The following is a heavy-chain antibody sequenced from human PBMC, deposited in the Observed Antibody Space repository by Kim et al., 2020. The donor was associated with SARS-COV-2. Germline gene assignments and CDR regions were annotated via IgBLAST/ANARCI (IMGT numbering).Heavy chain of an antibody. J-gene: IGHJ4*02. CDR2: ISYDGSNK. CDR3: ARDGRVDIPY. V-gene: IGHV3-30-3*01. CDR1: GFTFSSYA. D-gene: IGHD5-12*01. Sequence: GGSLRLSCAASGFTFSSYAMHWVRQAPGKGLEWVAVISYDGSNKYYADSVKGRFTISRDNSKNTLYLQMNSLRAEDTAVYYCARDGRVDIPYWGQGTLVTVSS.